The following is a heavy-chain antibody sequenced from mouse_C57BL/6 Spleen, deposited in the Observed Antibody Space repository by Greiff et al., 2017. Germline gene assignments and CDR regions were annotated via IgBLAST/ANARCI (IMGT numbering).Heavy chain of an antibody. D-gene: IGHD2-4*01. CDR1: GYAFSSYW. CDR2: IYPGDGDT. V-gene: IGHV1-80*01. CDR3: ARREYYDYGWFAY. J-gene: IGHJ3*01. Sequence: QVQLKESGAELVKPGASVKISCKASGYAFSSYWMNWVKQRPGKGLEWIGQIYPGDGDTNYNGKFKGKATLTADKSSSTAYMQLSSLTSEDSAVYFCARREYYDYGWFAYWGQGTLVTVSA.